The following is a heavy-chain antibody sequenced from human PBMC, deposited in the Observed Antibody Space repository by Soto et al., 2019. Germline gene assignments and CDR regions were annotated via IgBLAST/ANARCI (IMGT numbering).Heavy chain of an antibody. CDR2: ITSSGGGT. D-gene: IGHD2-15*01. CDR1: GFTFMNFA. Sequence: GGSLRLSCAASGFTFMNFAMSWVRQAPGKGLEWVSSITSSGGGTDYAESVKGRFTISRDNSQNTLYLQMNSLRADDTARYYCAKVEDIDYWGPGTLVTVSS. CDR3: AKVEDIDY. J-gene: IGHJ4*02. V-gene: IGHV3-23*01.